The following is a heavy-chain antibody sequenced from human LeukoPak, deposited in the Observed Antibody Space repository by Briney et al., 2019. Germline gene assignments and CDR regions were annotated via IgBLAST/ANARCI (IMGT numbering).Heavy chain of an antibody. CDR1: GFTFGDYG. Sequence: GGSTRLSCAASGFTFGDYGLSWVRQAPGKGLEWVSGISGSGGSTYYADSVKGRFTISRDNSKNTLYLQMNSLRAEDTAVYYCARYSNYPPWSGYYIPLGYWGQGTLVTVSS. CDR2: ISGSGGST. J-gene: IGHJ4*02. V-gene: IGHV3-23*01. CDR3: ARYSNYPPWSGYYIPLGY. D-gene: IGHD3-3*01.